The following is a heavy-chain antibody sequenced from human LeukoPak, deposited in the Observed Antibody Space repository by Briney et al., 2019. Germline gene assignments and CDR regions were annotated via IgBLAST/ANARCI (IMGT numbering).Heavy chain of an antibody. D-gene: IGHD5-24*01. CDR1: GYTFSGTGWY. CDR3: ARDGPAQMVDY. CDR2: IYPNNGAT. J-gene: IGHJ4*02. Sequence: GASVTVSCKASGYTFSGTGWYLYWLRQAPGQGLECMGWIYPNNGATGYAQKFQGRVAMTRDTSISTAYMELSRLRPDDTAVYYCARDGPAQMVDYWGQGTLVTVSS. V-gene: IGHV1-2*02.